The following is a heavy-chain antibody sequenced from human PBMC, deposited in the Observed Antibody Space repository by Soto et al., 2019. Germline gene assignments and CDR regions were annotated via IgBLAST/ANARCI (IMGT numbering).Heavy chain of an antibody. CDR2: SSNSGTFS. CDR3: ARSVDNYNRLDY. D-gene: IGHD1-1*01. J-gene: IGHJ4*02. Sequence: PVGSVRLSCEGSGFTFSDYYISWIRQAPGKGLEWISYSSNSGTFSRYADSVKGRFSISRDNTKNLLYLQMNSLRAKDTAVYYCARSVDNYNRLDYWGQGTPVTVSS. V-gene: IGHV3-11*06. CDR1: GFTFSDYY.